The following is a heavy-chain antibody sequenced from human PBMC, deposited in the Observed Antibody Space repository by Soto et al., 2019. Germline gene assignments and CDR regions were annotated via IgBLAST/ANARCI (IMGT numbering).Heavy chain of an antibody. CDR1: GFNFNNQA. CDR2: ISGSGATS. D-gene: IGHD2-21*02. CDR3: AKTETMVVLTVQPRWFDS. Sequence: GGSLRLSCTASGFNFNNQAMSWIRQAPGKGLEWVSTISGSGATSLYADSVKGRFTIFKDSSQAYLDLNSLRVEDWATYYCAKTETMVVLTVQPRWFDSWGRGTLVTVSS. V-gene: IGHV3-23*01. J-gene: IGHJ5*01.